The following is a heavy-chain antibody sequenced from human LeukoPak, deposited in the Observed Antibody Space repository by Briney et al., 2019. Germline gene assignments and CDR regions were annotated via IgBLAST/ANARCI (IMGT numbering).Heavy chain of an antibody. D-gene: IGHD3-22*01. Sequence: QAGGSLRLSCAASGFTFSSYSMHWVRQAPGKGLEWVAVISYDGSNKYYADSVKGRFTISRDNSKNTLYLQMNSLRAEDTAVYYCARATMIVVEVDYWGQGTLVTVSS. CDR1: GFTFSSYS. V-gene: IGHV3-30-3*01. CDR3: ARATMIVVEVDY. J-gene: IGHJ4*02. CDR2: ISYDGSNK.